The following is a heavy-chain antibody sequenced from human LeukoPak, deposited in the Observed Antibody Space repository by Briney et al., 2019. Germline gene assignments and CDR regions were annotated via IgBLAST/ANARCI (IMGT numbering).Heavy chain of an antibody. V-gene: IGHV3-48*03. J-gene: IGHJ4*02. Sequence: PGGSLRLSCAASGFTFSSYEMNWVRQAPGKGLEWVSYISSSGSTIYYADSVKGRFTISRDNAKNSLYLQMNSLRAEDTAVYYCASTKLRWQQLGPPGYWGQGTLVTVSS. D-gene: IGHD6-13*01. CDR2: ISSSGSTI. CDR3: ASTKLRWQQLGPPGY. CDR1: GFTFSSYE.